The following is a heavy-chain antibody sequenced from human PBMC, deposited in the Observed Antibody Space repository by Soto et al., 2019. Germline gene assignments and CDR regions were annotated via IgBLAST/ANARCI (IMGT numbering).Heavy chain of an antibody. Sequence: QLQLQESGSGLVKPSQTLSLTCAVSGGSISSGGYSWSWIRQPPGKGLEWIGYIYHSGSTYYNPSLKSGVTISVDRSKNQFSLKLSSVPSADTAVYYCARDGGNDRYYFDYWGQGTLVTVSS. J-gene: IGHJ4*02. D-gene: IGHD2-15*01. CDR2: IYHSGST. CDR1: GGSISSGGYS. CDR3: ARDGGNDRYYFDY. V-gene: IGHV4-30-2*01.